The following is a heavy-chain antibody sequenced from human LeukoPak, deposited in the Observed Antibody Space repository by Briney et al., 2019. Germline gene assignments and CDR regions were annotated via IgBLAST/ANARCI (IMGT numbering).Heavy chain of an antibody. CDR3: ASNYYYDSSGYYYDNAYAFDI. CDR1: GGSISSGSYY. Sequence: PSQTLSLTCTVSGGSISSGSYYWSWIRQPAGKGLEWIGRIYTSGSTNYNPSLKSRVTISVDTSKNQFSLKLSSVTAADTAVYYCASNYYYDSSGYYYDNAYAFDIWGQGTMVTVSS. J-gene: IGHJ3*02. CDR2: IYTSGST. V-gene: IGHV4-61*02. D-gene: IGHD3-22*01.